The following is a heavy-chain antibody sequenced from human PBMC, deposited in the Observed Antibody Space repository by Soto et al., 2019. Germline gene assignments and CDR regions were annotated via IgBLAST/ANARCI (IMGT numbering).Heavy chain of an antibody. D-gene: IGHD3-16*01. CDR2: VKSIADAGTT. CDR1: GITFSDAW. V-gene: IGHV3-15*01. J-gene: IGHJ4*02. Sequence: GGSLRLSCAASGITFSDAWMTWVRQVPGKGLERVGRVKSIADAGTTTYAAPVNGRFSISRDDSNSTLFLKMNSLKIEDTAVDYCTTGRYTFGLDSWGQGILVTVSS. CDR3: TTGRYTFGLDS.